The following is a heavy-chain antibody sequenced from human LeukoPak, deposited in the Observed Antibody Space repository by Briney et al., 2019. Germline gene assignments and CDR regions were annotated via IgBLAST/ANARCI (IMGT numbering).Heavy chain of an antibody. Sequence: SVKASCKASGGTFSSYAISWVRQAPGQGLEWMGGIIPIFGTANYAQKFQGRVTITADESTSTAYMELSSLRSEDTAVYYCARGEEWLVHSAIDYWGQGTLVTVSS. CDR3: ARGEEWLVHSAIDY. D-gene: IGHD6-19*01. CDR2: IIPIFGTA. V-gene: IGHV1-69*13. CDR1: GGTFSSYA. J-gene: IGHJ4*02.